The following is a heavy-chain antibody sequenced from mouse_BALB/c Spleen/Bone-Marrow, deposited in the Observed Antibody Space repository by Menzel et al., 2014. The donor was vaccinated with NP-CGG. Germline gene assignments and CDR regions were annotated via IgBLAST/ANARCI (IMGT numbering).Heavy chain of an antibody. CDR3: ARDMGGLLFDS. D-gene: IGHD1-1*01. V-gene: IGHV7-3*02. CDR1: GFTFTDYY. Sequence: EVQGVESGGGLVQPGGSLRLSCATSGFTFTDYYMNWVRQPPGKALEWLAFIRNKAYGYTTEYSASVKGLFTISRDNSQNILYLQMNTLRAEDSATYYCARDMGGLLFDSWGQGTTLSVSS. CDR2: IRNKAYGYTT. J-gene: IGHJ2*01.